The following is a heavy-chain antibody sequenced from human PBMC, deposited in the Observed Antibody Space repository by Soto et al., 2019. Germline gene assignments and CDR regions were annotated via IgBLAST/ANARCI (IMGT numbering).Heavy chain of an antibody. V-gene: IGHV3-74*01. J-gene: IGHJ4*02. Sequence: GALRLSCAASGLTFSSYWMHWVRQAPGKGLVWVSRINSDGSSTNYADSVKGRFTISRDNAKDTLYLQMSSLRAEDTAVYYCALSHTVTTDYWGQGTLVTVSS. CDR1: GLTFSSYW. D-gene: IGHD4-17*01. CDR2: INSDGSST. CDR3: ALSHTVTTDY.